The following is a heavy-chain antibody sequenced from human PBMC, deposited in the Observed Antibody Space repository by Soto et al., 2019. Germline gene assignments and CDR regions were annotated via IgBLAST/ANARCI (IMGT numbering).Heavy chain of an antibody. V-gene: IGHV3-30*10. CDR2: ISFDGTKK. D-gene: IGHD4-17*01. Sequence: GGSLRLSCAASGFTFNIYALHWVRQAPGKGLEWVAVISFDGTKKYYSDSVKGLFTISRNNLKKTLYLQMNNLRVEDAALYFCAREDDYGYRYINYGLDVWGQGTTVTVSS. J-gene: IGHJ6*02. CDR1: GFTFNIYA. CDR3: AREDDYGYRYINYGLDV.